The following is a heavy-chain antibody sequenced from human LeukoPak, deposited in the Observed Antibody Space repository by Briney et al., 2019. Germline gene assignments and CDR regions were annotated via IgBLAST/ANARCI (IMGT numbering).Heavy chain of an antibody. J-gene: IGHJ3*02. V-gene: IGHV4-59*01. Sequence: SETLSLTCTVSGVSISIYYWSWIRQPPGKGLEWIGYIYNSGSTSYNPSLKSRATISADTSKNQFFLKLSSVTAADTAVYYCAREVAALRSAFDIWGQGTMVTVSS. CDR3: AREVAALRSAFDI. CDR2: IYNSGST. CDR1: GVSISIYY. D-gene: IGHD2-15*01.